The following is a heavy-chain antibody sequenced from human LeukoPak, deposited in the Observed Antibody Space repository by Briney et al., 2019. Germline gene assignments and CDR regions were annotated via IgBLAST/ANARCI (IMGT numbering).Heavy chain of an antibody. D-gene: IGHD3-22*01. Sequence: PGGSLRLSCVASGFSFSDYFMNWFRQAPGKGLEWLSFISGSGHNILYTDSVKGRFTVSRGNVKKTVFLQMNSLRADDTAVYYCARDLFSFYYDSNGYCDYWGQGTRVTVSS. V-gene: IGHV3-11*01. CDR2: ISGSGHNI. CDR3: ARDLFSFYYDSNGYCDY. CDR1: GFSFSDYF. J-gene: IGHJ4*02.